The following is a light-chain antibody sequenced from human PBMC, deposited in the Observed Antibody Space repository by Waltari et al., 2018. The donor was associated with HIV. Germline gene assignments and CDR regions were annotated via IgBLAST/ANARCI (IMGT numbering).Light chain of an antibody. Sequence: SSELTQDPAVSVALGQTVRITCQGDSLSSYYASWYQQKPGQAPLLVMYGENKRPSGIPDRFSGSSSGNTVSLTITGAQAEDEADFYCSSRDSSGSHWVFGGGTKLTVL. V-gene: IGLV3-19*01. J-gene: IGLJ3*02. CDR1: SLSSYY. CDR2: GEN. CDR3: SSRDSSGSHWV.